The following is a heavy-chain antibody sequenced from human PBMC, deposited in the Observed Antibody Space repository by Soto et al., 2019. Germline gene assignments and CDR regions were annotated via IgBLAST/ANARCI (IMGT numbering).Heavy chain of an antibody. CDR2: IWFDGTNK. Sequence: QVQLVESGGGVVQPGRSLRLSCAASGFTFSNFGMHWVRQAPGKGLEWVAIIWFDGTNKYYVASVKGRFTISRDNSKNTLFLQIDSLRAEDTAVDYCAKDSCAWMGWFDLWGQRTLVTVSS. V-gene: IGHV3-33*06. CDR3: AKDSCAWMGWFDL. CDR1: GFTFSNFG. D-gene: IGHD1-1*01. J-gene: IGHJ5*02.